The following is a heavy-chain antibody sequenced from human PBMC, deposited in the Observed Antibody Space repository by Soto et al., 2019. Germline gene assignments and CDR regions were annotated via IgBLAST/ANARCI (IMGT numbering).Heavy chain of an antibody. V-gene: IGHV1-8*01. CDR3: VIGPPRKAPVVEDY. Sequence: ASVKVSCKASGYTFTSYDINWVRQATGQGLEWMGWMNPNSGNTAYAQKFQGRVTMTRNTSISTAYMELSSLRSEDTAVYYCVIGPPRKAPVVEDYWGQGSLVPVSS. CDR2: MNPNSGNT. D-gene: IGHD2-15*01. J-gene: IGHJ4*02. CDR1: GYTFTSYD.